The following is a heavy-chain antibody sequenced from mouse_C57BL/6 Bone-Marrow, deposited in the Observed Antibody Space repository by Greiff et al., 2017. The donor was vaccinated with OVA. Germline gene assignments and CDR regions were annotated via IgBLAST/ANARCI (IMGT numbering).Heavy chain of an antibody. CDR2: IDPSDSET. J-gene: IGHJ2*01. V-gene: IGHV1-52*01. CDR3: ARGMGLRPRGFGY. Sequence: QVQLQQPGAELVRPGSSVKLSCKASGYTFTSYWMHWVKQRPIQGLEWIGNIDPSDSETHYNQKFKDKATLTVDKSSSTAYMQLSSLTSEDSAVYYCARGMGLRPRGFGYWGQGTTLTVSS. D-gene: IGHD2-4*01. CDR1: GYTFTSYW.